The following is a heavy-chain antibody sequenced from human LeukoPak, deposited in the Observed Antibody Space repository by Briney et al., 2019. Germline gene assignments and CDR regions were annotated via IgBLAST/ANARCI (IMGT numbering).Heavy chain of an antibody. CDR1: GGSISSYY. CDR3: ARAQGYCSSTSCYTGPWLDL. Sequence: SETLSLTCTVSGGSISSYYWSWIRQPPGKGLEWIGYIYTSGSTNYNPSLTSPVTISVDTSKNQFSLKLSSVTAADTAVYYCARAQGYCSSTSCYTGPWLDLWGQGTLVTVSS. V-gene: IGHV4-4*09. D-gene: IGHD2-2*02. J-gene: IGHJ5*02. CDR2: IYTSGST.